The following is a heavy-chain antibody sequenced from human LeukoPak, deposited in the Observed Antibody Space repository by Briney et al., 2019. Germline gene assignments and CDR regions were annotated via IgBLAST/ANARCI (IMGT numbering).Heavy chain of an antibody. Sequence: ASVKVSCKASGYTFTSYDINWVRQATGQGLEWMGWMNPNSGNTGYAQKIQGRVTMTRNTSISTAYMELSSLRSEDTAVYYCARISGMVRGEDFDYWGQGTLVTVSS. CDR2: MNPNSGNT. CDR3: ARISGMVRGEDFDY. D-gene: IGHD3-10*01. V-gene: IGHV1-8*01. J-gene: IGHJ4*02. CDR1: GYTFTSYD.